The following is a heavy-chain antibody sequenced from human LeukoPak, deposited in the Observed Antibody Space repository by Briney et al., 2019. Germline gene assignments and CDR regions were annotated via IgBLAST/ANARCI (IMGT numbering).Heavy chain of an antibody. Sequence: GMSLRLACAASGSTFSDYYMGWVRQAPGKGLEWVASIKQDGSEKHYADSVKGRFTISRDNAKNSLYLQMNSLRAEDTAVYYCAGAGYWGQGTLVTVSS. J-gene: IGHJ4*02. CDR1: GSTFSDYY. CDR2: IKQDGSEK. V-gene: IGHV3-7*01. CDR3: AGAGY.